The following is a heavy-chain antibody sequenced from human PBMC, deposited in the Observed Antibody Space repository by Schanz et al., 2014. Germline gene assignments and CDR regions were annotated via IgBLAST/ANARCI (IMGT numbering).Heavy chain of an antibody. CDR2: IIPPLRQT. CDR1: GATFNSYA. D-gene: IGHD4-17*01. J-gene: IGHJ4*02. V-gene: IGHV1-69*04. CDR3: ARIIDGDYLY. Sequence: QVRLVQSGAEVKKPGSSVKVPCKSSGATFNSYAFGWVRQAPGQGFEWVGSIIPPLRQTRYAQKFEERVIITADTSTTTVYMDLASLTSDDTAVYFCARIIDGDYLYWGQGTLVTVSS.